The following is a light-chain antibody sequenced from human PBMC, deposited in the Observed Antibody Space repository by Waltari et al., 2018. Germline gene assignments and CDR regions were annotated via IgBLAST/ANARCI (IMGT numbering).Light chain of an antibody. CDR2: QDS. CDR1: KLGDKR. V-gene: IGLV3-1*01. J-gene: IGLJ2*01. Sequence: SQELTQPPSVSVSPGQTASITCSGDKLGDKRGCWYQQKPGQSPVLVMYQDSKRPSGIPERCSGSRSGNTATLTISGTQAMDEADYYCQAWDSTAPHVVFGGGTKLTVL. CDR3: QAWDSTAPHVV.